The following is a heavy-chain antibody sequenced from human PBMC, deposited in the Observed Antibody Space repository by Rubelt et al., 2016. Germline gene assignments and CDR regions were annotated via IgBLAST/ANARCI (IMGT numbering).Heavy chain of an antibody. Sequence: QVQLVQSGAEVKKPGASVKVSCKASGYTFTSYGISWVRQAPGQGLEWMGWISAYNGNTNYAQKFQGRVTRTRNTSISTAYRELSSLRAEDTAVYYCARMVNDFWSGYHNWFDPWGQGTLVTVSS. CDR1: GYTFTSYG. CDR2: ISAYNGNT. J-gene: IGHJ5*02. D-gene: IGHD3-3*01. V-gene: IGHV1-18*01. CDR3: ARMVNDFWSGYHNWFDP.